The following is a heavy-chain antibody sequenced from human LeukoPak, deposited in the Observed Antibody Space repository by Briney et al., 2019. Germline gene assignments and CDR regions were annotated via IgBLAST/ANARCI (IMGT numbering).Heavy chain of an antibody. Sequence: GGSLRLSCVASGFTFSSYWMSWVRQAPGKGLEWVANIKQDGSEKYYVDSVKGRFTISRDNAKNSLYLQMNSLRAEDTAVYYCAGDWGRFWGQGTLVTVSS. CDR3: AGDWGRF. D-gene: IGHD3-16*01. CDR2: IKQDGSEK. J-gene: IGHJ4*02. CDR1: GFTFSSYW. V-gene: IGHV3-7*01.